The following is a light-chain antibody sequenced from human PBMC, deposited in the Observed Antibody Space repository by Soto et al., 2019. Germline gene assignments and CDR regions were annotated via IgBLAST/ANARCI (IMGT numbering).Light chain of an antibody. J-gene: IGLJ3*02. Sequence: QSALTQPASVSGSPGQSITISCTGSNSDVGGYNYVSWYQQHPGKAPKVIIFEVTNRPSGVSNRFSGSKSGNTASLTISGLQAEDEADYYCSSYTTYSTLVFGGGTKVTVL. CDR1: NSDVGGYNY. V-gene: IGLV2-14*01. CDR2: EVT. CDR3: SSYTTYSTLV.